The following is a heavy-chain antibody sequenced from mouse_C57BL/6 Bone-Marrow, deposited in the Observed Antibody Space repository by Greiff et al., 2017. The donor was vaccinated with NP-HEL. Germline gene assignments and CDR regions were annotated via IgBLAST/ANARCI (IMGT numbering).Heavy chain of an antibody. D-gene: IGHD1-1*02. V-gene: IGHV2-2*01. CDR2: IWSGGST. Sequence: QVQLQQSGPGLVQPSQSLSITCTVSGFSLTSYGVHWVRQSPGEGLEWLGVIWSGGSTDYNAAFISRLSISKDNSKSQVFFKMNSLQADDTAIYYCARKTIPYYYAMDYWGQGTSVTVSS. CDR3: ARKTIPYYYAMDY. J-gene: IGHJ4*01. CDR1: GFSLTSYG.